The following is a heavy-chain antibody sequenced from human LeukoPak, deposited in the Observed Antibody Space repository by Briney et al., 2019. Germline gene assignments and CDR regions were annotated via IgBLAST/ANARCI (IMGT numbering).Heavy chain of an antibody. D-gene: IGHD6-19*01. CDR1: GGSVRNYY. CDR3: AREVTGTSGSFDY. CDR2: IYYTGTT. J-gene: IGHJ4*02. V-gene: IGHV4-59*02. Sequence: SETLSLTCTVSGGSVRNYYWTWMRQPPGKELEWLGYIYYTGTTNYNPSLKSRLTISVDTSKDHFSLKLSSVTAADTAVYYCAREVTGTSGSFDYWGQGALITVSS.